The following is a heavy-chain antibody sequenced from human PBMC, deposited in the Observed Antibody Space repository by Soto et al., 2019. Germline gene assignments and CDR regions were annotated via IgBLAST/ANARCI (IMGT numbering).Heavy chain of an antibody. J-gene: IGHJ1*01. CDR1: GFSFNDYW. D-gene: IGHD1-26*01. CDR3: VMGGLSGGLSHYGA. Sequence: GGSLRLSCAASGFSFNDYWMHWVRQAPGQGLLWVSRIHMDGRTTTYADSVKGRFTISRDNANNMMYLQMNSLRVEDTAVYYCVMGGLSGGLSHYGAWGQGALVPGAS. V-gene: IGHV3-74*01. CDR2: IHMDGRTT.